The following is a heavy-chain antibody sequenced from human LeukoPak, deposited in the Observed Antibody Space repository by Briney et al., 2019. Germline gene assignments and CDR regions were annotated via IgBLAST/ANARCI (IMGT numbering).Heavy chain of an antibody. CDR3: ARRRPYSSFVQRAFDY. J-gene: IGHJ4*02. V-gene: IGHV4-39*07. Sequence: PSETLSLTCTVSGGSISSSSYYWGWIRQPPGKGLEWIGNIYYSGSTNYNPSLKSRVIISVDTSKNQFSLKLSSVTAADTAVYYCARRRPYSSFVQRAFDYWGQGTLVTVSS. D-gene: IGHD6-6*01. CDR2: IYYSGST. CDR1: GGSISSSSYY.